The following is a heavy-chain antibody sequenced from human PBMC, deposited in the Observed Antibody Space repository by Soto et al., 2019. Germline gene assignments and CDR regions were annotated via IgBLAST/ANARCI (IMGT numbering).Heavy chain of an antibody. CDR3: ARDLNVGAVAGTPRLRPRFDY. J-gene: IGHJ4*02. D-gene: IGHD6-19*01. CDR1: GYTFTCYG. CDR2: ISAYNGNT. Sequence: GASVKVSCKASGYTFTCYGISCVRQAPGQGLEWLGWISAYNGNTNYAQKPQGRVTTTTDTSTSTAYVELRSLRSDDTAVYYCARDLNVGAVAGTPRLRPRFDYWGQGTLVTVSS. V-gene: IGHV1-18*01.